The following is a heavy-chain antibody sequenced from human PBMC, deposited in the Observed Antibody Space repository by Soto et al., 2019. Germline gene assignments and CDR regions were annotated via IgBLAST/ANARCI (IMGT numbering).Heavy chain of an antibody. Sequence: PGGSLRLSCTASGFTFGDYAMSWVRQAPGKGLEWVGFIRSKAYGGTTEYAASVKGRFTISRDDSKSIAYLQMNSLKTEDTAVYYCTRFPVVPAASNWFAPWGQGTLVTVSS. CDR2: IRSKAYGGTT. CDR1: GFTFGDYA. D-gene: IGHD2-2*01. CDR3: TRFPVVPAASNWFAP. V-gene: IGHV3-49*04. J-gene: IGHJ5*02.